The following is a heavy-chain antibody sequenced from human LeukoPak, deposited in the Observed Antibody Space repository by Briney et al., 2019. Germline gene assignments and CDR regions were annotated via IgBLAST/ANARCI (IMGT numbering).Heavy chain of an antibody. CDR2: IYYSGST. CDR3: ARHRSRDGYNHYWYFDL. D-gene: IGHD5-24*01. CDR1: GGSISSYY. J-gene: IGHJ2*01. Sequence: SETLSLTCTVSGGSISSYYWSWIRRPPGKGLEWIAYIYYSGSTNYNPSLKSRVTISVDTSKNQFSLKMSSVTAADTAVYYCARHRSRDGYNHYWYFDLWGRGTLVTVSS. V-gene: IGHV4-59*08.